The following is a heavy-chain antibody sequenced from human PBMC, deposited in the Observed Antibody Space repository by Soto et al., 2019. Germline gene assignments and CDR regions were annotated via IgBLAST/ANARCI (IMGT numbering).Heavy chain of an antibody. CDR2: ISYDETTT. V-gene: IGHV3-30-3*01. Sequence: QVQLVESGGGVVQPGRSLRLSCAVSGFSFSAYAIHWVRQAPGKGLEWVALISYDETTTYYADSVKGRFTISRDNSKNTLYLQMNSLRSEDTAVYYCVRTRQNLVVNEYFQYWGQGTLVIISS. D-gene: IGHD2-8*02. CDR3: VRTRQNLVVNEYFQY. J-gene: IGHJ1*01. CDR1: GFSFSAYA.